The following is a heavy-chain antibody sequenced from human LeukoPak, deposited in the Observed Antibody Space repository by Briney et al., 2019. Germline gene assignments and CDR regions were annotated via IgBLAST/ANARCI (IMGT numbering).Heavy chain of an antibody. D-gene: IGHD3-22*01. CDR2: IIPIFGTA. CDR3: ARGRYYYDSSGYYFMNY. J-gene: IGHJ4*02. Sequence: SVKVSCKASGGTFSSYAISWVRQAPGQGLEWMGGIIPIFGTANYAQKFQGRVTITADESTSTAYMELSSLRSEDTAVYYCARGRYYYDSSGYYFMNYWGQGTLVTVSS. CDR1: GGTFSSYA. V-gene: IGHV1-69*13.